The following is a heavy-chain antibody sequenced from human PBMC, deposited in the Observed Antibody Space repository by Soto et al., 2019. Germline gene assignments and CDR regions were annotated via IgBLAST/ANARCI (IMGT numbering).Heavy chain of an antibody. V-gene: IGHV4-4*07. CDR3: VRDGTKNLRDRFEP. Sequence: QVVLQESGPGVVKPSDTLSLTCNVSGASLSRYYWSWIRPPPGKGLVWIGRIYATGDTEYNPSLKTRLSMSVDLSKKQFALPVRAVTAADTAIYYCVRDGTKNLRDRFEPWGRGILVTVSS. J-gene: IGHJ5*02. D-gene: IGHD3-16*01. CDR2: IYATGDT. CDR1: GASLSRYY.